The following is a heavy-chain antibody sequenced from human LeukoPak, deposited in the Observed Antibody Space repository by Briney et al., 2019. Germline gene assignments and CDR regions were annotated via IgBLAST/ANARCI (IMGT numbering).Heavy chain of an antibody. CDR1: GGSISRSSNY. J-gene: IGHJ4*02. D-gene: IGHD3-10*01. CDR2: MYYSGST. V-gene: IGHV4-39*07. CDR3: AGPGGLSNQGAVFDY. Sequence: PSETLSLTCTVSGGSISRSSNYWGWIRQPPGKGLEWIGSMYYSGSTYYNPSLKSRVTISVDTSRNQFSMKLNSVTAADTAVYYCAGPGGLSNQGAVFDYWGQGTLVTVSS.